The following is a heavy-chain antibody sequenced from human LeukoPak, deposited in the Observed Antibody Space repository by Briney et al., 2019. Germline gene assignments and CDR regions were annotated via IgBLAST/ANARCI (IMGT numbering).Heavy chain of an antibody. CDR1: GFTFSSYS. V-gene: IGHV3-21*01. CDR2: ISSSGSYI. J-gene: IGHJ3*02. CDR3: ARPTVEMATTDALDI. Sequence: PGGSLRLSCAASGFTFSSYSMNWVRQAPGKGLEWVSSISSSGSYIYYADSVKGRFTISRDNATNSLHLQMNSLRAEDTAVYYCARPTVEMATTDALDIWGQGTMVTVSS. D-gene: IGHD5-24*01.